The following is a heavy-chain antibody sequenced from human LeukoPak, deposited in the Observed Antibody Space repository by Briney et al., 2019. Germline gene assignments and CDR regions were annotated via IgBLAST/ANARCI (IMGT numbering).Heavy chain of an antibody. J-gene: IGHJ4*02. CDR1: GFIFTNAW. V-gene: IGHV3-15*01. CDR3: TTLSHDIHY. CDR2: IKSNPDGGTT. D-gene: IGHD3-9*01. Sequence: GSLRLSCGASGFIFTNAWMTWVRQAPGKGLEWVGRIKSNPDGGTTDAAAPVKGRFSISRDDSKNTLYLQMNSLKTEDTAVYYCTTLSHDIHYWGQGTLVTVSS.